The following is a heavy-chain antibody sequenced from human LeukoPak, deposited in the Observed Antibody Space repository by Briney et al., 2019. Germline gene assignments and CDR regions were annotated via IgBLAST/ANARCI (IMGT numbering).Heavy chain of an antibody. J-gene: IGHJ3*02. Sequence: GGSLRLSCAASGFTSTTYGMSWVRQAPGKGLEWVAAITGTGSGVSAYYADSVKGRFTIPRDDSKNTLYLQMNSLRAEDTAVYYCANRPSYGVFDIWGQGTMVTVSS. V-gene: IGHV3-23*01. D-gene: IGHD3-10*01. CDR2: ITGTGSGVSA. CDR3: ANRPSYGVFDI. CDR1: GFTSTTYG.